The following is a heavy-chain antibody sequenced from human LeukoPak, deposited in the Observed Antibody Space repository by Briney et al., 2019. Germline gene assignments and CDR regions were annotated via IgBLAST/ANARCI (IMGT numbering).Heavy chain of an antibody. V-gene: IGHV3-33*06. Sequence: GGSLRLSCSAYGFTFSSYGMHWVRQAPGKGLEWVAVIWYDGSNKYYADSVKGRFTISRDNSKNTLYLQMNSLRAEDTAVYYCAKDSSSWNNWFDSWGQGTLVTVSS. CDR3: AKDSSSWNNWFDS. CDR2: IWYDGSNK. D-gene: IGHD6-13*01. CDR1: GFTFSSYG. J-gene: IGHJ5*01.